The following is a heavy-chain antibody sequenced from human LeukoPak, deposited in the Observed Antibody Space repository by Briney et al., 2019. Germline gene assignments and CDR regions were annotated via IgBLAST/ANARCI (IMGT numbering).Heavy chain of an antibody. CDR1: GFTFSRYG. V-gene: IGHV3-7*01. D-gene: IGHD2-21*02. Sequence: GGSLRLSCAASGFTFSRYGMSWVRQAPGRGPEWVANIKQDGSEKYYVDSVKGRFTISRDNAKNSLYLQMNSLRAEDTAVYYCARGDYYYYYGMDVWGQGTTVTVS. J-gene: IGHJ6*02. CDR3: ARGDYYYYYGMDV. CDR2: IKQDGSEK.